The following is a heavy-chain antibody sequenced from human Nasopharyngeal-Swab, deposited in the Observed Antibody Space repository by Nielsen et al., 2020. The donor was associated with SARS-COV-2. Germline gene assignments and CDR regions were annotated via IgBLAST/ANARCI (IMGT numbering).Heavy chain of an antibody. J-gene: IGHJ4*02. CDR3: AKATLGNAKYSTILYYFDY. Sequence: RQSPGKGPEWVAVISYDGSNKYYADSVKGRFTISRDNSKNTLYLQMNSLRAEDTAVYYCAKATLGNAKYSTILYYFDYWGQGTLVTVSS. D-gene: IGHD6-6*01. CDR2: ISYDGSNK. V-gene: IGHV3-30*18.